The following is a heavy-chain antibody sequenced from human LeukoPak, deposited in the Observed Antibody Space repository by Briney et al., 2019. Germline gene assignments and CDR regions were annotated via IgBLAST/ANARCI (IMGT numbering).Heavy chain of an antibody. J-gene: IGHJ4*02. V-gene: IGHV3-33*01. Sequence: PGRSLRLSCAASGFTFSSYGMHWVRQAPGKGLEWVAVIWYDRSNKYYADSVKGRFTISRDNSKNTLYLQMNSLRAEDTAVYYCASLVYYDSSGSDYWGQGTLVTVSS. CDR1: GFTFSSYG. CDR3: ASLVYYDSSGSDY. D-gene: IGHD3-22*01. CDR2: IWYDRSNK.